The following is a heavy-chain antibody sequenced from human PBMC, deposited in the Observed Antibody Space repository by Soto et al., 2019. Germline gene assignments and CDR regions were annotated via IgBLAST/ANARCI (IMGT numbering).Heavy chain of an antibody. D-gene: IGHD2-15*01. J-gene: IGHJ2*01. Sequence: QVQLVESAGGVVQPGRSLRLSCAASGFTFSNYGIHWVRQAPGKGLEWVAVISDDGSTKYYADSVKGRFTISRDNSKNTLYLQMNSLRGEDTAVYYCASQGYCRDLRCYRSTGFWSFDLWGRGTLVTVSA. CDR3: ASQGYCRDLRCYRSTGFWSFDL. CDR2: ISDDGSTK. V-gene: IGHV3-30*03. CDR1: GFTFSNYG.